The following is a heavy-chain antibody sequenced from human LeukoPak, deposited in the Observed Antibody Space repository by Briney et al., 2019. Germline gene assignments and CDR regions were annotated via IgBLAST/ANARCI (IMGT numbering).Heavy chain of an antibody. D-gene: IGHD2-15*01. CDR2: IIPIFGTA. Sequence: ASVKVSCKASGGTFSSYAISWVRQAPGQGLEWMGGIIPIFGTANYAQKFQGRVTITTDESTSTAYMELSSLRSEDTAVYYCARASYDIVVVVAATPAPAFDIRGQGTMVNVSS. J-gene: IGHJ3*02. CDR3: ARASYDIVVVVAATPAPAFDI. V-gene: IGHV1-69*05. CDR1: GGTFSSYA.